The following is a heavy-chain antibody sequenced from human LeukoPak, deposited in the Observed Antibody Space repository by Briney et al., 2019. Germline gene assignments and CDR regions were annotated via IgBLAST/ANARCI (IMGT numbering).Heavy chain of an antibody. CDR1: GFTFSSYG. CDR2: ISYDGSNK. J-gene: IGHJ4*02. Sequence: GGSLRLSCAASGFTFSSYGMHWVRQAPGKGLEWVAVISYDGSNKYYADSVKGRFTISRDNSKNTLYLQMNSLRAEYTAVYYCAKDRVPGIAVAGTYGDYWGQGTLVTVSS. V-gene: IGHV3-30*18. D-gene: IGHD6-19*01. CDR3: AKDRVPGIAVAGTYGDY.